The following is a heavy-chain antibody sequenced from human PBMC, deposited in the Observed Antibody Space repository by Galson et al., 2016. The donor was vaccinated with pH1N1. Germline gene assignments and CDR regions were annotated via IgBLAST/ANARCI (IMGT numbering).Heavy chain of an antibody. CDR2: FYNSGST. CDR1: GGSISSEY. CDR3: ARHADTSTCGLLC. V-gene: IGHV4-59*08. J-gene: IGHJ4*02. Sequence: ETLSLTCTVSGGSISSEYWSWIRQPPGKGLEWIGFFYNSGSTKYNPSLKSRVTISADTSKKQFSLRLSSVPAADTAVYYCARHADTSTCGLLCWGRGSLVTVSS. D-gene: IGHD2/OR15-2a*01.